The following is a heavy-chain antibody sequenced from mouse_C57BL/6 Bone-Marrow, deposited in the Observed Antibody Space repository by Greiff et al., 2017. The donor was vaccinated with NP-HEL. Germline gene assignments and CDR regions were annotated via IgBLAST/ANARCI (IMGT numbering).Heavy chain of an antibody. CDR1: GYTFTSYW. CDR2: IDPSDSYP. Sequence: QVQLQQPGAELVMPGASVKLSCKASGYTFTSYWMHWVKQRPGQGLEWIGEIDPSDSYPNYNQKFKGKSTLTVDKSSSTAYMPLSILTSEDSAVYYCARGGHYDFDYWGQGTTLTVSS. CDR3: ARGGHYDFDY. V-gene: IGHV1-69*01. J-gene: IGHJ2*01. D-gene: IGHD1-1*01.